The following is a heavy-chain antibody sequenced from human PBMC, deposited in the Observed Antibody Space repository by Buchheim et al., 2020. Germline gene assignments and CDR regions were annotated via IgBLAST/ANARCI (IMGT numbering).Heavy chain of an antibody. V-gene: IGHV3-15*01. CDR3: TTLMKSARLSSDY. J-gene: IGHJ4*02. CDR1: EFTFTNAW. CDR2: IRSSTDGGTT. Sequence: EVQLVESGGDLVKPGESLRLSCAASEFTFTNAWISWIRQAPGKGLEWAGRIRSSTDGGTTDYAVPVKGRFTISRDDSENTLYLQMNSLKTEDTAVYYCTTLMKSARLSSDYWGQGTL. D-gene: IGHD6-6*01.